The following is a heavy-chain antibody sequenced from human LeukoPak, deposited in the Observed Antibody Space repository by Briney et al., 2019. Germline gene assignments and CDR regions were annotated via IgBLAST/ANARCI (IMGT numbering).Heavy chain of an antibody. D-gene: IGHD6-6*01. CDR3: ARTGAARPEHYYYYYMDV. CDR2: IYTSGST. V-gene: IGHV4-4*09. CDR1: VGSISSYY. Sequence: SETLSLTCTVSVGSISSYYWSWIRQPPGKGLEWIGYIYTSGSTNYNPSLKSRVTISVDTSKNQFSLKMSSVTAADTAVYYCARTGAARPEHYYYYYMDVWGKGTTVTVSS. J-gene: IGHJ6*03.